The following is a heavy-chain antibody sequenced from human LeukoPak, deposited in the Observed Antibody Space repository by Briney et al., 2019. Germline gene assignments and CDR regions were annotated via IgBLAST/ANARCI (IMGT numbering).Heavy chain of an antibody. CDR1: GGTFSSYA. CDR3: ARVWAFGDYFDY. J-gene: IGHJ4*02. V-gene: IGHV1-69*13. CDR2: IIPIFGTA. D-gene: IGHD3-10*01. Sequence: GASVKVSCKASGGTFSSYAISWVRQAPGQGLEWMGGIIPIFGTANYAQKFQGRVTITADESKSTAYMELSSLRSEDTAVYYCARVWAFGDYFDYWGQGTLVTVSS.